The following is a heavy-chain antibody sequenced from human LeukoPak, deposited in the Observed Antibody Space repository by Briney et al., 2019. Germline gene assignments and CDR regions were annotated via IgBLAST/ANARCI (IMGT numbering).Heavy chain of an antibody. V-gene: IGHV3-66*01. D-gene: IGHD2-21*02. CDR3: ARVGHSVVVTGEYYFDY. J-gene: IGHJ4*02. CDR1: GFTVSSNY. Sequence: PGRSLRLSCAASGFTVSSNYMSSVRQPPGKGLEWVSVIYSGGSTYYADSVKGRFTISRDNSKNTLYLQMNSLRAEETAVYYCARVGHSVVVTGEYYFDYWGQGTLVTVSS. CDR2: IYSGGST.